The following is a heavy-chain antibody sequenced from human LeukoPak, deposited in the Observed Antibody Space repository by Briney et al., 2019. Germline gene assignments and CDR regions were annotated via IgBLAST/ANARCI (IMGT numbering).Heavy chain of an antibody. CDR2: INPNSGGT. CDR1: GYTFTGYY. Sequence: GASVKVSCKASGYTFTGYYMHWVRQAPGQGLEWMGWINPNSGGTNYAQKFQGRVTMTRDTSTSTVYMELSSLRSEDTAVYYCAREIVVGGLSWFDPWGQGTLVTVSS. V-gene: IGHV1-2*02. J-gene: IGHJ5*02. D-gene: IGHD3-22*01. CDR3: AREIVVGGLSWFDP.